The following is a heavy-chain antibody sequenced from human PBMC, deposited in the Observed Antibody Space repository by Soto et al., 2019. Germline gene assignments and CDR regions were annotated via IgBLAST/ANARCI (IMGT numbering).Heavy chain of an antibody. CDR1: GFTFSSYA. V-gene: IGHV3-23*01. J-gene: IGHJ4*02. CDR2: ISGSGGST. D-gene: IGHD6-19*01. CDR3: AKVGGIAVAGRGLDY. Sequence: EVPLLESGGGLVQPGGSLRLSCAASGFTFSSYAMSWVRQAPGKGLEWVSAISGSGGSTYYADSVKGRFTISRDNSKNTLYLQMNSLRAEDTAVYYCAKVGGIAVAGRGLDYWGQGTLVTVSS.